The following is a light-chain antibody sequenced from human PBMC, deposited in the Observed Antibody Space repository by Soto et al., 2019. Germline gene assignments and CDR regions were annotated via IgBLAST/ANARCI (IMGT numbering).Light chain of an antibody. CDR1: QGIAGW. J-gene: IGKJ3*01. CDR3: QQANSFPRT. V-gene: IGKV1-12*01. CDR2: AAS. Sequence: DVLMTQSPSSVSASVGDRVTITCRASQGIAGWLAWYQQKPGKAPKLLIYAASTLQSGVPSRFSVSGSGTDFTLTISDLQPEDFAPYYCQQANSFPRTFGPGTKVDI.